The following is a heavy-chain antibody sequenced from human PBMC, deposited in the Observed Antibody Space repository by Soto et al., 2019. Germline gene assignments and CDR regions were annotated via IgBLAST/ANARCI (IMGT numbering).Heavy chain of an antibody. V-gene: IGHV3-7*05. D-gene: IGHD3-16*02. Sequence: DVQVMESGGGLVQPGESLRLSCAASGFTFSYYWMTWVRQAPGKGLEWVANIRGDGDVEHYLSSVKGRFSVSRDNAKDSLYLRMNSLRIEDTAVYYWARDATYRDSNFYYDVFDIWGQGTMVTVSS. CDR1: GFTFSYYW. CDR3: ARDATYRDSNFYYDVFDI. CDR2: IRGDGDVE. J-gene: IGHJ3*02.